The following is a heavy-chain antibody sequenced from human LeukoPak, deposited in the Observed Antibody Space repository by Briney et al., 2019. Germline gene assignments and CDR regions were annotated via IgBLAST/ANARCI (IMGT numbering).Heavy chain of an antibody. J-gene: IGHJ4*02. CDR2: ISYSGST. V-gene: IGHV4-31*03. Sequence: PSQTLSLTCTVSGGSINSGGYYWSWIRQHPGKGLEWTAYISYSGSTYYNPSLKSRVTISLDTSKNQFSLRLSSVSAADTAVYFCTVGPHHYFDSWGQGTLVTVSS. CDR1: GGSINSGGYY. CDR3: TVGPHHYFDS. D-gene: IGHD4-11*01.